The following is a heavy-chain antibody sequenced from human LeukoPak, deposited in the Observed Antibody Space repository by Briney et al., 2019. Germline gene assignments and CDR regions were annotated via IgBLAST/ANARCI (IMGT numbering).Heavy chain of an antibody. D-gene: IGHD3-16*02. J-gene: IGHJ4*02. Sequence: GGSLRLSCAASGFTFSTYAMSWVRQAPGKGLEWVGRIKSKTDGGTTDYAAPVKGRFTISRDDSKNTLYLQMNSLKTEDTAVYYCTTGVMITFGGVIVFDYWGQGTLVTVSS. V-gene: IGHV3-15*01. CDR1: GFTFSTYA. CDR3: TTGVMITFGGVIVFDY. CDR2: IKSKTDGGTT.